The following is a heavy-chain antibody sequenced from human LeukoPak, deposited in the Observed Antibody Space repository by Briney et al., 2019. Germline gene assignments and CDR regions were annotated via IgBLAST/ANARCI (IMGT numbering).Heavy chain of an antibody. V-gene: IGHV3-11*04. CDR2: IKSSDTST. J-gene: IGHJ4*02. CDR3: ASGGWRGDD. D-gene: IGHD6-19*01. CDR1: GFSFSDSY. Sequence: GGSLRLSCAASGFSFSDSYMSWIRQAPGQGLEWLSYIKSSDTSTFYADSVKGRFTVSRDNAKNSLYLQMNSLRAEDTAVYYCASGGWRGDDWGQGTLVTVSS.